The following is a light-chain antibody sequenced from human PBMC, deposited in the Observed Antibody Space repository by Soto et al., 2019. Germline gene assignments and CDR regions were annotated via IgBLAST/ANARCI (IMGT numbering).Light chain of an antibody. CDR3: LQSNSFAFT. CDR2: AAS. J-gene: IGKJ4*01. Sequence: DIQMTQSPSSVSASVGDGVTISCRASQSVARWLAWYQQRPGKAPRLLIYAASRLQRGVPSRFSGSESGTDFTLTISSLQPEDIATYYCLQSNSFAFTFGGGTKVEIK. CDR1: QSVARW. V-gene: IGKV1-12*01.